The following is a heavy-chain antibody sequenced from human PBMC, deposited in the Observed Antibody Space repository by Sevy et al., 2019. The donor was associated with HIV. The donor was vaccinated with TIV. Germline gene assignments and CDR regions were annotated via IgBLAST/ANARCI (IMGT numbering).Heavy chain of an antibody. J-gene: IGHJ4*02. Sequence: SESLSLTCAVSGGSINSNNWWSWVRQPPGKGLEWTGEIYHSGSINYDPSLKSRVTISVDKSKKQFSLKVNSVTAADTAVYYCASRLWFGELGGGYFDYWGQGTLVTVSS. CDR1: GGSINSNNW. CDR2: IYHSGSI. D-gene: IGHD3-10*01. V-gene: IGHV4-4*02. CDR3: ASRLWFGELGGGYFDY.